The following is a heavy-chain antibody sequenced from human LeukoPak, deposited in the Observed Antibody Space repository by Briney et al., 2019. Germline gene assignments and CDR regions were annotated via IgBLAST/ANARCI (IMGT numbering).Heavy chain of an antibody. CDR1: GFTFSSFT. CDR2: TSNSGDYI. J-gene: IGHJ3*02. V-gene: IGHV3-21*01. D-gene: IGHD6-19*01. CDR3: AREMYAGWYFAFDI. Sequence: GGSLRLACTVSGFTFSSFTMNWVRQGPGKGLEWVASTSNSGDYISYADSLKGRFNISRDNAKNSLFLKMSSLRAEDTAVYYCAREMYAGWYFAFDIWGQGTMVTVSS.